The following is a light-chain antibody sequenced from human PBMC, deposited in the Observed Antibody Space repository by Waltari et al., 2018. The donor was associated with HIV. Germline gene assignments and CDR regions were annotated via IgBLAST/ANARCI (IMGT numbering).Light chain of an antibody. Sequence: DIQMTQSPSSLSASVGDRVTIPCRASQSISSYLNWYQQKPGKAPKLLIYAASTLQSGVPSRFSGSGSGTDFTLTISSLQPEDFATYYCQQTYSTPPLTFGGGTNVEIK. CDR2: AAS. V-gene: IGKV1-39*01. CDR3: QQTYSTPPLT. CDR1: QSISSY. J-gene: IGKJ4*01.